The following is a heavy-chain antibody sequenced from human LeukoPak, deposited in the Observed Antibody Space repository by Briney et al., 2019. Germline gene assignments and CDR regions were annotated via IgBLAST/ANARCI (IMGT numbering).Heavy chain of an antibody. J-gene: IGHJ4*02. D-gene: IGHD6-6*01. Sequence: ASVKVSCKASGFTFTSSAVQWVRQARGQRLEWIRWIVVGSGNTNYAQKFQERVTITRDMSTSTAYMELSSLRSEDTAVYYCAAAPARIAAPSRWGQGTLVTVSS. V-gene: IGHV1-58*01. CDR3: AAAPARIAAPSR. CDR2: IVVGSGNT. CDR1: GFTFTSSA.